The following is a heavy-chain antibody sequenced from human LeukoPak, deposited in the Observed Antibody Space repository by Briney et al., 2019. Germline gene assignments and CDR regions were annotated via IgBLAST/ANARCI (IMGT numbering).Heavy chain of an antibody. Sequence: GGSLRLSCAASGFTFSSSWMSWVRQAPGKGLEWVTNIKPDGSEKYYVDSMKGRFTISRDNAKNSLYLQMNSLRAEDTALYYCARDTVGVTDYWGQGTLVTVSS. J-gene: IGHJ4*02. CDR3: ARDTVGVTDY. CDR1: GFTFSSSW. D-gene: IGHD1-26*01. CDR2: IKPDGSEK. V-gene: IGHV3-7*01.